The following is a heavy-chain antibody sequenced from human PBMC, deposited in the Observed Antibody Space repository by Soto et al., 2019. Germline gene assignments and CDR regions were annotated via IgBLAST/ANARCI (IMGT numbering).Heavy chain of an antibody. V-gene: IGHV3-7*01. CDR1: GFTFSRYA. D-gene: IGHD3-16*01. Sequence: PGGSLRLSCAVSGFTFSRYAMSWVRQTPGKGLEWLANINQDGTQKYHVDSVKGRFTISRDNSKNSFYLQMDSLRAEDTALYFCARSIGASDAFWGRGILVTVSS. J-gene: IGHJ4*02. CDR2: INQDGTQK. CDR3: ARSIGASDAF.